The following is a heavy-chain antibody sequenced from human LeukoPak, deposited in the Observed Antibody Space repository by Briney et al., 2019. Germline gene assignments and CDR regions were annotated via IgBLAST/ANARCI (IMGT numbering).Heavy chain of an antibody. CDR1: GGSISSYY. D-gene: IGHD6-13*01. Sequence: SETLSLTCTVSGGSISSYYRSWIRQPPGKGLEWIGYIYYSGSTNYNPSLKSRVTISVDTSKNQFSLKLSSVTAADTAVYYCARSSSSWYWIPGPFDPWGQGTLVTVSS. CDR2: IYYSGST. J-gene: IGHJ5*02. V-gene: IGHV4-59*01. CDR3: ARSSSSWYWIPGPFDP.